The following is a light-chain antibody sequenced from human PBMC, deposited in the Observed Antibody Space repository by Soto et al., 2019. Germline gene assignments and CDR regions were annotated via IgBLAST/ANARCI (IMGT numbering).Light chain of an antibody. J-gene: IGKJ1*01. Sequence: DIQMTQSPSTLSASEGDSVTISXRASQSVSIRLAWYQQKPGRAPKXXIYKSSILESGVPSRFSGSGAGTEFTLTISSLQPDDFATYYCQQFKTSPWTFGQGTKVDIK. CDR2: KSS. CDR3: QQFKTSPWT. V-gene: IGKV1-5*03. CDR1: QSVSIR.